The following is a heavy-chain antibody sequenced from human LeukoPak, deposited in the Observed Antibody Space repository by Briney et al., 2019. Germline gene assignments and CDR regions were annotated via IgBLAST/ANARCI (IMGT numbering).Heavy chain of an antibody. CDR3: ATDGKGSGSYYNGAELTGAFDI. J-gene: IGHJ3*02. D-gene: IGHD3-10*01. CDR2: FDPEDGET. V-gene: IGHV1-24*01. CDR1: GYTLTELS. Sequence: GASVKVSCKVSGYTLTELSMHWVRQAPGKGLEWMGGFDPEDGETIYAQKFQGRVTMTEDTSTDTAYMELSSLRSEDTAVYYCATDGKGSGSYYNGAELTGAFDIWGQGTMVTVSS.